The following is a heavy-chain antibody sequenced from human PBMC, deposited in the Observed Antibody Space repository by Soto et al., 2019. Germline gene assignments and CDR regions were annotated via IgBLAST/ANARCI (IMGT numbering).Heavy chain of an antibody. Sequence: TPYLSSPVPVVSISRPVYSWGWIRQPPGKGLEWIGYIYHSGSTYYNPSLKSRVTISVDRSKNQFSLKLSSVTAADTAVYYCARVPDYWGQGTLVTVS. CDR2: IYHSGST. CDR1: VVSISRPVYS. V-gene: IGHV4-30-2*01. J-gene: IGHJ4*02. CDR3: ARVPDY.